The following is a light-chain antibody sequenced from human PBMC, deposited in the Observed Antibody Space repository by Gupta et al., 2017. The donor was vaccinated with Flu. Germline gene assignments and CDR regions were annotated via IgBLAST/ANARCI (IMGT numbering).Light chain of an antibody. V-gene: IGKV2-30*01. CDR2: LVS. Sequence: DVVMTQSPLSLPVTLGQPASISCRSSQSLVYSDGNTVLHWFQQRPGQSPRRLIYLVSHRESGVPDSFSGSGSGTEFTLKISRVEAEDVGIYFCMQGAHWPWAFGQGTKVEIK. J-gene: IGKJ1*01. CDR1: QSLVYSDGNTV. CDR3: MQGAHWPWA.